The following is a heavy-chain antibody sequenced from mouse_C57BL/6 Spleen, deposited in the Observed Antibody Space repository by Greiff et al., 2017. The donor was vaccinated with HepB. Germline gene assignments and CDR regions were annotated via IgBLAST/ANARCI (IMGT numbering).Heavy chain of an antibody. D-gene: IGHD2-5*01. CDR2: INPSSGYT. V-gene: IGHV1-4*01. CDR3: ARVTYYSNYLFAY. Sequence: VQLQQSGAELARPGASVKMSCMASGYTFTSYTMHWVKQRPGQGLEWIGYINPSSGYTKYNQKFKDKATLTADKSSSTAYMQLSSLTSEDSAVYYCARVTYYSNYLFAYWGQGTLVTVSA. CDR1: GYTFTSYT. J-gene: IGHJ3*01.